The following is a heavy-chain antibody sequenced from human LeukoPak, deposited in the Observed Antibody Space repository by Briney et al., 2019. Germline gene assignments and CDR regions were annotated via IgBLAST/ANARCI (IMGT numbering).Heavy chain of an antibody. CDR3: ARQGFDAFDI. Sequence: SETLSLTCTVSGGSISSYYWSWIRQPAGKGLEWIGYIYYSGSTNYNPSLKSRVTISVDTSKNQFSLKLSSVTAADTAVYYCARQGFDAFDIWGQGTMVTVSS. CDR2: IYYSGST. J-gene: IGHJ3*02. CDR1: GGSISSYY. V-gene: IGHV4-59*01.